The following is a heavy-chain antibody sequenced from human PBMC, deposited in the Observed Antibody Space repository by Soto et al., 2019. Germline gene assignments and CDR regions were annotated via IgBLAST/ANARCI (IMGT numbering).Heavy chain of an antibody. Sequence: QVQLRLWGAGPVRPSETLSLTCVVCGGSFSGYYWTWIRQPPGKGLEWIGEIVYSGATNVNPSLQSRGTMSVDRSTTQFSLRLDSVTAADTAVYYCARGVVFTASATFDFWGQGKLVTVSS. J-gene: IGHJ4*02. CDR2: IVYSGAT. V-gene: IGHV4-34*02. CDR1: GGSFSGYY. D-gene: IGHD2-15*01. CDR3: ARGVVFTASATFDF.